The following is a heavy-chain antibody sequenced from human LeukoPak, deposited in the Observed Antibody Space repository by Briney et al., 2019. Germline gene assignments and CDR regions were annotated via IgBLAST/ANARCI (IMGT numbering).Heavy chain of an antibody. CDR1: GGTFSSYA. Sequence: SVKVSCKASGGTFSSYAISWVRQAPGQGLGWMGRIIPILGIANYAQKFQGRVTITADKSTSTAYMELSSLRSEDTAVYYCARGQGYIAAAPGGKYNWFDPWGQGTLVTVSS. V-gene: IGHV1-69*04. D-gene: IGHD6-13*01. CDR2: IIPILGIA. J-gene: IGHJ5*02. CDR3: ARGQGYIAAAPGGKYNWFDP.